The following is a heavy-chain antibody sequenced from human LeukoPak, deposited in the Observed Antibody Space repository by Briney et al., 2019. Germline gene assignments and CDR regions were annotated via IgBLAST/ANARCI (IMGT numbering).Heavy chain of an antibody. J-gene: IGHJ4*02. CDR1: GFTFSSDG. Sequence: PGGSPRLSCAASGFTFSSDGMDWVGPGPGKGLEWVAVIWYDGSSKYYADSVKGRFTISRDNSKNTLYLQMNSLRAEDTAVYYCAREKGLDYWGQGTLVTVSS. CDR2: IWYDGSSK. V-gene: IGHV3-33*01. CDR3: AREKGLDY.